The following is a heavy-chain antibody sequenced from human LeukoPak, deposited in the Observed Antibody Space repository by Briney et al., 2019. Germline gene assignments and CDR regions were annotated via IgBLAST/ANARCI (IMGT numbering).Heavy chain of an antibody. J-gene: IGHJ4*02. CDR2: IYTSGST. Sequence: SETLSLTCTVSGGSISSYYWSWLRQPAGKGLEWIGRIYTSGSTNYNPSLKSRVTMSVDTSKNQFSLKLSSVTAADTAVYYCAREAGYYDSSGYLVYWGQGTLVTVSS. V-gene: IGHV4-4*07. D-gene: IGHD3-22*01. CDR1: GGSISSYY. CDR3: AREAGYYDSSGYLVY.